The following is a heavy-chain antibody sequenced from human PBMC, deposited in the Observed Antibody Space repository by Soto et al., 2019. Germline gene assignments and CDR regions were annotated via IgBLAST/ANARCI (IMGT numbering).Heavy chain of an antibody. CDR1: GGSISSGGYY. CDR3: ARFVTYYYDSSGYYSYYFDY. D-gene: IGHD3-22*01. V-gene: IGHV4-31*03. CDR2: IYYSGST. J-gene: IGHJ4*02. Sequence: SETLSLTCTVSGGSISSGGYYWSWIRQHPGKGLEWIGYIYYSGSTYYNPSLKSRVTISVDTSKNQFSLKLSSVTAADTAVYYCARFVTYYYDSSGYYSYYFDYWGQGTLVTVSS.